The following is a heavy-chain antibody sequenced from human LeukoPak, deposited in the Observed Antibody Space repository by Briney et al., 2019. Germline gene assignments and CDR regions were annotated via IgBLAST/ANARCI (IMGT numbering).Heavy chain of an antibody. CDR1: GGTFSSYA. CDR3: ARRWELPDYYYYGMDV. D-gene: IGHD1-26*01. J-gene: IGHJ6*02. Sequence: SVKVSCKASGGTFSSYAISWVRQAPGQGLEWMGRIIPILGIANYAQKFQGRVTITVDKSTSTAYMELSSLRSEDTAVYYCARRWELPDYYYYGMDVWGQGTTVTVSS. CDR2: IIPILGIA. V-gene: IGHV1-69*04.